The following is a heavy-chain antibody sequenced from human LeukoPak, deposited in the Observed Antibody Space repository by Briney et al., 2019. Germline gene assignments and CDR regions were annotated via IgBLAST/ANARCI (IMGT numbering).Heavy chain of an antibody. CDR1: GGAISSYY. J-gene: IGHJ3*02. D-gene: IGHD4-17*01. Sequence: PESLSLTWPVSGGAISSYYWSWIRQPPGNGLEWIGYIYYSGCTNYNPPLKRRVTISVDTSKNQFSLKLSSVTAADTAVYYCASAGTTGGAFDIWGQGTMVTVSS. CDR3: ASAGTTGGAFDI. CDR2: IYYSGCT. V-gene: IGHV4-59*01.